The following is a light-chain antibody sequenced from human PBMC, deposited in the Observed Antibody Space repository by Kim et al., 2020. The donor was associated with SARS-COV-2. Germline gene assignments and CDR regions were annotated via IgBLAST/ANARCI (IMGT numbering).Light chain of an antibody. J-gene: IGKJ4*01. CDR1: QSVSSN. CDR2: GAS. Sequence: VSPGERATLSGRASQSVSSNLAWYQQKPGQAPRLLIYGASTRATGIPARFSGSGSGTEFTLTISSLQSEDFAVYYCQQYNNWPLTFGGGTKLEI. V-gene: IGKV3D-15*01. CDR3: QQYNNWPLT.